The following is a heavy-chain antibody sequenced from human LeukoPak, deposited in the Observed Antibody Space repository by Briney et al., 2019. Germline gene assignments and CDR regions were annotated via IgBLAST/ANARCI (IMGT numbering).Heavy chain of an antibody. Sequence: SGGSLRLSCAASGFTFSSFPMSWVRQAPGKGLQWVSGITGRGGNTYYAESVEGRFTISRDNSKNTPSLQMDSLRAEDTAIYYCARDRAAFDSWGQGTLVTVSS. J-gene: IGHJ4*02. CDR1: GFTFSSFP. CDR2: ITGRGGNT. V-gene: IGHV3-23*01. D-gene: IGHD6-25*01. CDR3: ARDRAAFDS.